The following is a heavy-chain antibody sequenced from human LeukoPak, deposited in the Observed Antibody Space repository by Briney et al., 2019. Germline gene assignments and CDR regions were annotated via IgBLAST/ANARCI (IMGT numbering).Heavy chain of an antibody. CDR1: GFTFSSYA. J-gene: IGHJ3*02. V-gene: IGHV3-23*01. Sequence: GGSLRLSCAASGFTFSSYAMSWVRQAPGKGLEWVSAISGSGGSTYYADSVKGRFTISRDNSKNALYLQMNSLRAEDTAVYYCAKDALGIVVVVAATLGSAFDIWGQGTMVTVSS. CDR3: AKDALGIVVVVAATLGSAFDI. D-gene: IGHD2-15*01. CDR2: ISGSGGST.